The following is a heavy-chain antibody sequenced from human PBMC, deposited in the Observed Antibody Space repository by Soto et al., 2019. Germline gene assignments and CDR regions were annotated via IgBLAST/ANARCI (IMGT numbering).Heavy chain of an antibody. CDR2: IFYNGTT. D-gene: IGHD1-1*01. CDR3: ATATTTQPC. Sequence: VSGVSLTSYYWSWSRQTPGKTLEWIGCIFYNGTTNYNPSLKSRVTISLDMSKNQFSLKLKSVSAEDTALYYCATATTTQPCWGLGTLVSV. J-gene: IGHJ1*01. V-gene: IGHV4-59*01. CDR1: GVSLTSYY.